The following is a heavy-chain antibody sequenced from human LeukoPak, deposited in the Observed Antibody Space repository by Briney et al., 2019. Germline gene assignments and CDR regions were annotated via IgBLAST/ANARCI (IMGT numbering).Heavy chain of an antibody. CDR1: GGSFSGFY. Sequence: SETLSLTCAVSGGSFSGFYWSWLRQSPGTGLEWIGEINHRGTTNYNPSFKSRVTMSADMSKNEFSLKLSSVTAADTAVYYCASALQPYYYYDSGSISYFDYWGQGTLVTVSS. V-gene: IGHV4-34*01. D-gene: IGHD3-10*01. CDR3: ASALQPYYYYDSGSISYFDY. CDR2: INHRGTT. J-gene: IGHJ4*02.